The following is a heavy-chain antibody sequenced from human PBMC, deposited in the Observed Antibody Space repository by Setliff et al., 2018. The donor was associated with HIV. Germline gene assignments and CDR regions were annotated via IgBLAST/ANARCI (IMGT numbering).Heavy chain of an antibody. Sequence: SETLSLTCAVSGGSIRRGTSYWSWLRRPAGKGLEWIGHNYSGGPDYSTSLKSRVTISRGTSKKQFSLKLTSMTAADTAVYYCARLGRGEIMSIYYYYKDVWGKGTTVTVSS. CDR2: NYSGGP. J-gene: IGHJ6*03. CDR1: GGSIRRGTSY. V-gene: IGHV4-61*09. D-gene: IGHD6-6*01. CDR3: ARLGRGEIMSIYYYYKDV.